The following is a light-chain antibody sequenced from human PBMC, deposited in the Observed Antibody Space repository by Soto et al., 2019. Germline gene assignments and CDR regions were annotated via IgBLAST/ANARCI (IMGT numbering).Light chain of an antibody. V-gene: IGLV2-8*01. CDR2: EVY. Sequence: QSALTQPPSASGSPGQSVTISCTGTSSDVGGYNYVSWYQQHPGKAPKLIIYEVYKRPSGVPDRFSGSKSGNTAALTVSGLQAEDEAHYYCSSYVGTNSYVFGTGTKLTAL. CDR1: SSDVGGYNY. CDR3: SSYVGTNSYV. J-gene: IGLJ1*01.